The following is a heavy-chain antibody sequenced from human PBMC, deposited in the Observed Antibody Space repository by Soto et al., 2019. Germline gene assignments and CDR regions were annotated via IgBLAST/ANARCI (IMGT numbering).Heavy chain of an antibody. CDR2: TRNKANSYTT. CDR1: GFTFSDHY. Sequence: EVQLVESGGGLVQPGGSLRLSCAASGFTFSDHYMDWVRQAPGKGLEWVGRTRNKANSYTTEYAASVKGRFTISRDDSKNSLYRQMNSLKTDDTAVYYCVRVRGGGTYHFDYWGQGTLVTVSS. V-gene: IGHV3-72*01. J-gene: IGHJ4*02. D-gene: IGHD3-10*01. CDR3: VRVRGGGTYHFDY.